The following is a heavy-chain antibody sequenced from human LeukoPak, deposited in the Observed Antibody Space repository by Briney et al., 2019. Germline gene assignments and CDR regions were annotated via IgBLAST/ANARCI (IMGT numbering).Heavy chain of an antibody. CDR1: GFTFSNHW. Sequence: GGSLRLSCAASGFTFSNHWMHWVRQAPGKGLVWVSRISGGGSSTRYADSVKGRFTISRDNAKNTLFLQMNSLRAEDTAVYYCARDNNWNYPDYWGQGTLVTVSS. D-gene: IGHD1-7*01. CDR3: ARDNNWNYPDY. V-gene: IGHV3-74*01. J-gene: IGHJ4*02. CDR2: ISGGGSST.